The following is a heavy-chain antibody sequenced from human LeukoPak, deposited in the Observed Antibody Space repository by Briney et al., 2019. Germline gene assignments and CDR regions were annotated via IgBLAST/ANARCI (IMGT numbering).Heavy chain of an antibody. CDR3: ARGRSRLLWFGELLS. J-gene: IGHJ4*02. CDR1: GYTFTNYG. Sequence: ASVKVSCKASGYTFTNYGISWVRQAPGQGLEWMGWIIAYNGNTNYAQKLQGRVTMTTDTSTSTAYMELRSLRSDDTAVYYCARGRSRLLWFGELLSWGQGTLVTVSS. CDR2: IIAYNGNT. D-gene: IGHD3-10*01. V-gene: IGHV1-18*01.